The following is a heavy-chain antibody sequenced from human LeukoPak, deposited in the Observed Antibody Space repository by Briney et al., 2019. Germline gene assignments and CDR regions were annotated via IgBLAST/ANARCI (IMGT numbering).Heavy chain of an antibody. CDR1: GGSISSGGYS. J-gene: IGHJ5*02. V-gene: IGHV4-30-2*03. CDR3: ARHGSSFDP. Sequence: SETLSLTCAVSGGSISSGGYSWSWIRQPPGKGLEWIGYIYHSGSTYYNPSLKSRVTISVDTSKNQFSLKLSSVTAADTAVYYCARHGSSFDPWGQGTLVTVSS. CDR2: IYHSGST. D-gene: IGHD3-10*01.